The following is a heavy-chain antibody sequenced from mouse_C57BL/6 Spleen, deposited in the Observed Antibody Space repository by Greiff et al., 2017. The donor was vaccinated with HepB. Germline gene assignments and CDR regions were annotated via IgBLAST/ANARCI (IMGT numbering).Heavy chain of an antibody. CDR3: ARDYHYYGSSHHYFDY. CDR2: ISDGGSYT. D-gene: IGHD1-1*01. V-gene: IGHV5-4*01. J-gene: IGHJ2*01. Sequence: EVKLVESGGGLVKPGGSLKLSCAASGFTFSSYAMSWVRQTPEKRLEWVATISDGGSYTYYPDNVTGRFTISRDNAKNNLYLQMSHLKSEDTAMYYCARDYHYYGSSHHYFDYWGQGTTLTVSS. CDR1: GFTFSSYA.